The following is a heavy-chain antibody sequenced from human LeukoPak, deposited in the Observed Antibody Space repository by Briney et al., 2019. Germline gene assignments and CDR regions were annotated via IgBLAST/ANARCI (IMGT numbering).Heavy chain of an antibody. J-gene: IGHJ6*03. CDR1: GYSFTSYW. D-gene: IGHD6-13*01. Sequence: GESLKISCKGSGYSFTSYWIGWVRQMPGKGLEWMGIIYPGDSDTRYSPSFQGQVTISADKSISTAYLQWSSLKASDTAIYYCARQGAAGKYYYYYMDVWGKGTTVTVSS. V-gene: IGHV5-51*01. CDR3: ARQGAAGKYYYYYMDV. CDR2: IYPGDSDT.